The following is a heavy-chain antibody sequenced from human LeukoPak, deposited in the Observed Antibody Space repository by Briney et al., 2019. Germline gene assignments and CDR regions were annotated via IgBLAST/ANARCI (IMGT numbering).Heavy chain of an antibody. D-gene: IGHD2-15*01. CDR3: ARVKRDCSGGSCYSYDY. CDR2: ISSSGSTI. V-gene: IGHV3-11*01. Sequence: PGGTLRLSCAASGVTFSDYYMSWIRQAPGKGLEWVSYISSSGSTIYYADSVKGRFTISRDNAKNSLYLQMNSLTAADTAVYYCARVKRDCSGGSCYSYDYWGQGTLVTVSS. CDR1: GVTFSDYY. J-gene: IGHJ4*02.